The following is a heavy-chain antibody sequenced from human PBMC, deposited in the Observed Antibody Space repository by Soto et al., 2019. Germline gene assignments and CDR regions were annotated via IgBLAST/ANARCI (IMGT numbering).Heavy chain of an antibody. CDR2: ISAYNGNT. CDR3: ARDRPSGSRKLLYSLRYYGMDV. CDR1: GYTFTSYG. D-gene: IGHD2-8*01. J-gene: IGHJ6*02. Sequence: ASVKVSCKASGYTFTSYGISWVRQAPGQGLEWMGWISAYNGNTNYAQKLQGRVTMTTDTSTSTAYMELRSLRSDDTAVYYCARDRPSGSRKLLYSLRYYGMDVWGQGTTVTVSS. V-gene: IGHV1-18*01.